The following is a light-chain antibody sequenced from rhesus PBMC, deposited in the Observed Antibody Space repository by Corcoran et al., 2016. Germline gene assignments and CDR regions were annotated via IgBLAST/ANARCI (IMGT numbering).Light chain of an antibody. CDR3: WLYYSGAQLI. Sequence: QAVVTQEPSLTVSTGGTVPLTCASSTGAVPSGHYPHWFQQKPGQAPKTLIYDTSNKLSWTPARFSGSLQGGKAALTLSGAQPEDEAEYYCWLYYSGAQLIFGAGTRLTVL. J-gene: IGLJ1*01. CDR2: DTS. V-gene: IGLV7-80*01. CDR1: TGAVPSGHY.